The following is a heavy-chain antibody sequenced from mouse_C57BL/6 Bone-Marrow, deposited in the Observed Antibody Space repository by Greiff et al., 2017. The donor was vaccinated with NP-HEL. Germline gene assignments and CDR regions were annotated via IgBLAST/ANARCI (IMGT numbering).Heavy chain of an antibody. CDR2: IYLGDGYT. CDR1: GYTFTSYG. J-gene: IGHJ1*03. V-gene: IGHV1-58*01. Sequence: EVKLMESGAELVRPGSSVKMSCKTSGYTFTSYGINWVKQRPGQGLEWIGYIYLGDGYTEYNEKFKGKATLTSDTSSSTAYMQLSSLTSEDSAIYFCAVYYSNSHWYFDVWGTGTTVTVSS. D-gene: IGHD2-5*01. CDR3: AVYYSNSHWYFDV.